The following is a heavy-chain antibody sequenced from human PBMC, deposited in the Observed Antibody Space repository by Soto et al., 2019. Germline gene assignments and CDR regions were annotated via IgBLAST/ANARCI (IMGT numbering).Heavy chain of an antibody. CDR1: GFTVSSYA. CDR2: ISGSGST. CDR3: AKALRFTFTTGYYMDV. D-gene: IGHD3-16*01. J-gene: IGHJ6*03. Sequence: EVQLLESGGGLVQPGGSLRLSCAASGFTVSSYAMSWVRQAPGKGLEWVSAISGSGSTYSADSVKGRFTISRDSSKNTVYCEINSPRAEDTAVYYCAKALRFTFTTGYYMDVGGRGTTVTVSS. V-gene: IGHV3-23*01.